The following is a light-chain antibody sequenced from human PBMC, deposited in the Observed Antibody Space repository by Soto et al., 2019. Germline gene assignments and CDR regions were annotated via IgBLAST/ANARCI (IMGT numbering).Light chain of an antibody. CDR2: DAS. Sequence: EIVLTQSPATLSLSPGERATLSCRASQSVSSYLAWYQQKLGQAPRLLIYDASNRATGIPARFSGSGSGTDFTLTISSLEPEDFAVYYCQQRSNWPPFTFGPGTKVDIK. CDR1: QSVSSY. V-gene: IGKV3-11*01. CDR3: QQRSNWPPFT. J-gene: IGKJ3*01.